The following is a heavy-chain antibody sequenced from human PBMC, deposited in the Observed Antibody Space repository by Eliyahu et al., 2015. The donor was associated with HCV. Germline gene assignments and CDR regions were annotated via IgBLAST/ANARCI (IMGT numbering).Heavy chain of an antibody. CDR1: GYTFTDYY. J-gene: IGHJ6*02. D-gene: IGHD6-13*01. Sequence: QVQLVQSGSEVKKPGASVKVSCKASGYTFTDYYVHWVRQAPGLGLEWMALILPSRGATTYAQRFRGRVTLTSDTSTSTVYMELTSLTFEDTALYYCALSNFSSTPPHFDYYGLDVWGQGTTVTVSS. V-gene: IGHV1-46*03. CDR2: ILPSRGAT. CDR3: ALSNFSSTPPHFDYYGLDV.